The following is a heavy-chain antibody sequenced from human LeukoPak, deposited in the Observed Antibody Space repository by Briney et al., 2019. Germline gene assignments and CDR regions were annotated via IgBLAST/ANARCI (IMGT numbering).Heavy chain of an antibody. CDR3: ARSLYYFDY. J-gene: IGHJ4*02. Sequence: GGSLRLSCAASGFTFSSYSMNWVRQAPGKGLEWGSYISGSSSTIYYADSVKGRFTISRDNGKNTLYLQMNSLRAEDTAVYYCARSLYYFDYWGQGTLVTVSS. CDR2: ISGSSSTI. V-gene: IGHV3-48*01. CDR1: GFTFSSYS.